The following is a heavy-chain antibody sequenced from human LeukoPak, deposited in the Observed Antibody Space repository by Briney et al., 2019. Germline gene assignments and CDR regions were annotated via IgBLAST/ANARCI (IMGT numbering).Heavy chain of an antibody. CDR1: GGSIGSGDYS. CDR2: IYHSGST. V-gene: IGHV4-30-2*01. Sequence: SETLSLTCAVSGGSIGSGDYSWSWIRQPPGRGLEWIGYIYHSGSTYYNPSLKSRVTISVDRSKNQFSLKLSSVTAADTAVYYCARGGVGATTLWGWGQGTLVTVSS. CDR3: ARGGVGATTLWG. J-gene: IGHJ4*02. D-gene: IGHD1-26*01.